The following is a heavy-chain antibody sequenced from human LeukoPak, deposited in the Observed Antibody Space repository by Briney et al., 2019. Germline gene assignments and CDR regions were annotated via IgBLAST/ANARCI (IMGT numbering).Heavy chain of an antibody. J-gene: IGHJ4*02. Sequence: GGSLRLSCAASGFTFREYAIHWVRQAPGKGLEWVAVIWYDGTNKYYADSVKGRFTISRDNSKYTLDLQMSGLRAEDTAVYYCVRVFQTSDWLYYFDWWGQGTLVTVSS. CDR3: VRVFQTSDWLYYFDW. V-gene: IGHV3-33*01. D-gene: IGHD3-9*01. CDR2: IWYDGTNK. CDR1: GFTFREYA.